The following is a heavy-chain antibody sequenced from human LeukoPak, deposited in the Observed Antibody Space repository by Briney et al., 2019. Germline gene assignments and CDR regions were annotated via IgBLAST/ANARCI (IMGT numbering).Heavy chain of an antibody. CDR3: ARDPFPYYYDSSGPYGMDV. CDR2: TYYRSKWYN. V-gene: IGHV6-1*01. D-gene: IGHD3-22*01. Sequence: SQTLSLTCAISGDSVSSNSAAWNWIRQSPSRGLEWLGRTYYRSKWYNDYAVSVKSRITINPDTSKNQFSLQLNSVTPEDAAVYYCARDPFPYYYDSSGPYGMDVWGQGTTVTVSS. CDR1: GDSVSSNSAA. J-gene: IGHJ6*02.